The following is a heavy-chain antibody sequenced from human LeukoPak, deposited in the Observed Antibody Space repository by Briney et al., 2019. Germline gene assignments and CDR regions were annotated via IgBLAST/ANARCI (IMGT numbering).Heavy chain of an antibody. J-gene: IGHJ4*02. CDR2: IKQDGSEK. CDR1: RFTLSGYW. Sequence: GGSLRLSCAASRFTLSGYWMSWVRQAPGKGLEWVANIKQDGSEKYYVDSVKGRFTISRDNAKNSLYLQMNSLRAEDTAVYYCSRDGLSTRSFFYWGQGTLVTVSS. D-gene: IGHD1-26*01. CDR3: SRDGLSTRSFFY. V-gene: IGHV3-7*05.